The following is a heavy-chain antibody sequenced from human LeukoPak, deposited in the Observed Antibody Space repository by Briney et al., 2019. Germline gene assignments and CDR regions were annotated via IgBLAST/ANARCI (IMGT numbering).Heavy chain of an antibody. Sequence: NPSETLSLTCTVSGGSISSGSYYWSWIRQPAGKGLEWIGRIYNSGSTNYNPSLKSRVTISVDTSKNQLSLKLSSVTAADTAVYYCARGLYYYDSSGPLGFDYWGQGTLVTVSS. D-gene: IGHD3-22*01. V-gene: IGHV4-61*10. J-gene: IGHJ4*02. CDR2: IYNSGST. CDR1: GGSISSGSYY. CDR3: ARGLYYYDSSGPLGFDY.